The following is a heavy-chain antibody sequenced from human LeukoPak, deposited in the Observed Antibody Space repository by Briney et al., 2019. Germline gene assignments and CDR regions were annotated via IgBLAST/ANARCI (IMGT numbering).Heavy chain of an antibody. D-gene: IGHD4-23*01. Sequence: SETLSLTCAVYGGSFSGYYWNWIRQPPGKGLEWIGEINHSGSTNYNPSLKSRVTISVDTSKNQFSLKLSSVTAADTAVYYCARKFNSRYFDLWGRGTLVTVSS. CDR3: ARKFNSRYFDL. CDR2: INHSGST. J-gene: IGHJ2*01. CDR1: GGSFSGYY. V-gene: IGHV4-34*01.